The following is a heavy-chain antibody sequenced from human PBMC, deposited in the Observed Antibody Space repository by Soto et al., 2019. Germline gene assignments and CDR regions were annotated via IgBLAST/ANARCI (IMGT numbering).Heavy chain of an antibody. CDR1: GFSLSNARMG. V-gene: IGHV2-26*01. D-gene: IGHD4-17*01. CDR3: ARIRVTTYSHFDY. J-gene: IGHJ4*02. CDR2: IFSNDEK. Sequence: SGPTLVNPTETLTLTCTVSGFSLSNARMGVSWIRQPPGKALEWLAHIFSNDEKSYSTSLKSRLTVSKDTSKSQVVLTMTNMDPVDTATYYCARIRVTTYSHFDYWGQGTLVTVSS.